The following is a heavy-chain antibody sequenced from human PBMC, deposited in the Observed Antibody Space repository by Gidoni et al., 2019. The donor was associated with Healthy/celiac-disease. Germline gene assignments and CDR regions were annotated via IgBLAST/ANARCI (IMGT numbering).Heavy chain of an antibody. D-gene: IGHD6-13*01. Sequence: QVQLVQSGAEVKKPGSSVKVSCKASGGTFSSYAISWVRQAPGQGLEWMGGIIPIFGTANYAQKFQGRVTITADESTSTANMELSSLRSEDTAVYYCARPGAAAGTISYYYYGMDVWGQGTTVTVSS. CDR3: ARPGAAAGTISYYYYGMDV. CDR2: IIPIFGTA. J-gene: IGHJ6*02. V-gene: IGHV1-69*01. CDR1: GGTFSSYA.